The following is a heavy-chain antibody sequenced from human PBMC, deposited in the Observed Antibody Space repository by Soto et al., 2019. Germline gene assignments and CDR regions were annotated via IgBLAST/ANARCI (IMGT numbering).Heavy chain of an antibody. CDR2: IKQDGSEK. V-gene: IGHV3-7*03. J-gene: IGHJ4*02. Sequence: EVQLVESGGGLVQPGGSLRLSCAASGCTFSSYWMSWVRQAPGKGLEWVANIKQDGSEKYYVDSVKGRFTISRDNAKNSLYLQMNSLRAEDTAVYYCARGRSVGATHFDYWGQGTLVTVSS. CDR1: GCTFSSYW. CDR3: ARGRSVGATHFDY. D-gene: IGHD1-26*01.